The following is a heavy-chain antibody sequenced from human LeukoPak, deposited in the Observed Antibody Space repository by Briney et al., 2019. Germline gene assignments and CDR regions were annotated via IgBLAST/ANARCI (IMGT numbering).Heavy chain of an antibody. CDR2: VDPEDGET. CDR1: GYTFTDYY. Sequence: ASVKVSCKVSGYTFTDYYMHWVQQAPGKGLEWMGLVDPEDGETIYAEKFQGRVTITADTSTDTACMELSSLRSEGTAVYYCAPDPVGVVVQAAYEGIGYWGQGTLVTVSS. D-gene: IGHD2-2*01. J-gene: IGHJ4*02. CDR3: APDPVGVVVQAAYEGIGY. V-gene: IGHV1-69-2*01.